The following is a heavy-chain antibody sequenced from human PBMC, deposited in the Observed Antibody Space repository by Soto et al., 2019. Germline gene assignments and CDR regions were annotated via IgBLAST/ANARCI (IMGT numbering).Heavy chain of an antibody. D-gene: IGHD3-3*01. CDR2: MNTNSSNT. CDR1: GYTFTSYD. CDR3: ARGTITIFRVDTMGYYYCMDV. J-gene: IGHJ6*03. Sequence: QVQLVQSGAEVKKPGASVKVSCKASGYTFTSYDINWVRQATGHGLEWMGWMNTNSSNTGNAQKFQGRVTMTRNTSISTAYMELSSLRSENTAVYYCARGTITIFRVDTMGYYYCMDVWGKGNTVTVSS. V-gene: IGHV1-8*01.